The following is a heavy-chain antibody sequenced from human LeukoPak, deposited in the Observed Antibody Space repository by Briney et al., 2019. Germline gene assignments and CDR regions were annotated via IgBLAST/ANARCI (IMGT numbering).Heavy chain of an antibody. Sequence: GASVKVSCKASGYTFTGYYMHWVRQAPGQGLEWMGWINPNSGGTNYAQRFQGRVTMTRDTSISTAYMELSRLRSDDTAVYYCARGVTIFGVIKPSYYYYYMDVWGKGTTVTVSS. V-gene: IGHV1-2*02. CDR1: GYTFTGYY. D-gene: IGHD3-3*01. CDR3: ARGVTIFGVIKPSYYYYYMDV. J-gene: IGHJ6*03. CDR2: INPNSGGT.